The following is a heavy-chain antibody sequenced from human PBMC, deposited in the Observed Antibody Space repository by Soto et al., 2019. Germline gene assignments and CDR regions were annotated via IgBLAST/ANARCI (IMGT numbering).Heavy chain of an antibody. V-gene: IGHV1-69*02. J-gene: IGHJ4*02. D-gene: IGHD1-26*01. Sequence: QVQLVHSGAEVTKPGSSVKVSCKASGGTFSSYTISWVRQAPGQGLEWMGRIIPILGIANYAQKFQGRVTITADKSTSTAYMELSSLRSEDTAVHYCASGGALERLLFWGQGTLVTVSS. CDR1: GGTFSSYT. CDR2: IIPILGIA. CDR3: ASGGALERLLF.